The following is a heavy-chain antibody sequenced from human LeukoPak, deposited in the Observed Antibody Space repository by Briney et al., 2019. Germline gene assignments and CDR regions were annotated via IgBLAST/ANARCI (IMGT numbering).Heavy chain of an antibody. J-gene: IGHJ4*02. CDR1: GSIFSSHW. D-gene: IGHD6-13*01. CDR2: IDQDGSDK. V-gene: IGHV3-7*01. CDR3: VRDQGAAGDY. Sequence: GGSLRLSCAVSGSIFSSHWMTWVRQAPGKGLEWVSNIDQDGSDKSYVDSVKGRFTISRDNPKNSLYLEMNSLRAEDTALYYCVRDQGAAGDYWGQGTLVIVSS.